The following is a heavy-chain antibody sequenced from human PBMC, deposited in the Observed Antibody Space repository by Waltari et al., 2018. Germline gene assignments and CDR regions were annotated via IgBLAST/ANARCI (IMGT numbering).Heavy chain of an antibody. Sequence: EVQLVESGGGLVQPGGSRRLSCAASGFNFRFYSMNWVRQAPGKGLEWVSYMTSDERTIDYADSVEGRFTISRDNAKGSVYLQMNSLRAEDTAVYYCARSVEGAFDVWGQGTMVTVSS. V-gene: IGHV3-48*01. J-gene: IGHJ3*01. CDR1: GFNFRFYS. CDR2: MTSDERTI. CDR3: ARSVEGAFDV.